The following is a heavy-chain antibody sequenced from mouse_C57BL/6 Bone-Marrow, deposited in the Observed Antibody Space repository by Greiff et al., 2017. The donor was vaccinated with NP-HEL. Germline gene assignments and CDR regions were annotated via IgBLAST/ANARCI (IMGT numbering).Heavy chain of an antibody. J-gene: IGHJ3*01. V-gene: IGHV1-22*01. D-gene: IGHD2-5*01. CDR1: GYTFTDYN. Sequence: LVEPGASVKMSCKASGYTFTDYNMHWVKQSHGKSLEWIGYINPNNGGTSYNQKFKGKATLTVNKSSSTAYMELRSLTSEDSAVYYCARGGPLYSNYVAYWGQGTLVTVSA. CDR2: INPNNGGT. CDR3: ARGGPLYSNYVAY.